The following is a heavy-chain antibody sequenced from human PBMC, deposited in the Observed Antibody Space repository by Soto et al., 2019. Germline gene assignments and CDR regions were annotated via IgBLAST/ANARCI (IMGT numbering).Heavy chain of an antibody. CDR1: GGSISSYY. D-gene: IGHD3-10*01. CDR3: ARDPRRGYYGSGSYYYYYGMDV. CDR2: IYYSGGT. J-gene: IGHJ6*02. V-gene: IGHV4-59*01. Sequence: PSETLSLTCTVSGGSISSYYWNWIRQPPGKGLEWIGYIYYSGGTNYNPSLKSRVTISVDTSKNQFSLKLSSVTAADTAVYYCARDPRRGYYGSGSYYYYYGMDVWGQGTTVTVSS.